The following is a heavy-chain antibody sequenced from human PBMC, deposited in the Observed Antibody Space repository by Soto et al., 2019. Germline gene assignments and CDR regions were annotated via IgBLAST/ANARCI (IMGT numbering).Heavy chain of an antibody. D-gene: IGHD3-22*01. V-gene: IGHV4-31*03. Sequence: SETLSLTCTVSGGSISSGGYYWSWIRQHPGKGLEWIGYIYYSGSTYYNPSLKSRVTISVDTSKNQFSLKLSSVTAADTAVYYCAREDYDSSGYYYYWGQGTLVTVSS. CDR3: AREDYDSSGYYYY. CDR1: GGSISSGGYY. CDR2: IYYSGST. J-gene: IGHJ4*02.